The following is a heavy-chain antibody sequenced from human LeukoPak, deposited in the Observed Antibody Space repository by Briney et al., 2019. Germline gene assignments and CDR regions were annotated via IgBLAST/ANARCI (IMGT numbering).Heavy chain of an antibody. D-gene: IGHD2-15*01. CDR3: VKKTDSAARYFAY. V-gene: IGHV3-23*01. J-gene: IGHJ4*02. Sequence: PGGSLRLSCAASTFTFANSAMYWFRQAPGKGLEWFSTIDGGGGNTYYTDSVTGRFTISRDNSKNTLYLQMNSLRAEDTAVYYCVKKTDSAARYFAYWGQGTRVTVSS. CDR2: IDGGGGNT. CDR1: TFTFANSA.